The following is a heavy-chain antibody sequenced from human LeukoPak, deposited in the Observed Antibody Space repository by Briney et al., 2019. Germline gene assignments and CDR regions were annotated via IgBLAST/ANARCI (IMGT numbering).Heavy chain of an antibody. CDR2: ISAYNGNT. J-gene: IGHJ4*02. Sequence: GASVKVSCKASGYTFTSYGINWVRQAPGQGLEWMGWISAYNGNTNYAQNLQGRVTMTTDTSTSTAYMELRSLRSDDTAVYHCARDDALLATGSFDYWGQGTLVTVSS. V-gene: IGHV1-18*01. CDR1: GYTFTSYG. CDR3: ARDDALLATGSFDY. D-gene: IGHD5-12*01.